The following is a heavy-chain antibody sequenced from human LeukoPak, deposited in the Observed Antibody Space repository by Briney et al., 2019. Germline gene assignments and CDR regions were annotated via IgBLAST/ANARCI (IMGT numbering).Heavy chain of an antibody. CDR2: IYSAGST. D-gene: IGHD3-10*01. CDR3: AKDPFGIKTHYFDY. J-gene: IGHJ4*02. V-gene: IGHV3-53*01. Sequence: GGSLRLSCTVSGLTVSSNSMSWVRQAPGKGLEWVSFIYSAGSTHYSDSVKGRFTISIDNSKNTLYLQMNSLRAEDTAVYYCAKDPFGIKTHYFDYWGQGTLVTVSS. CDR1: GLTVSSNS.